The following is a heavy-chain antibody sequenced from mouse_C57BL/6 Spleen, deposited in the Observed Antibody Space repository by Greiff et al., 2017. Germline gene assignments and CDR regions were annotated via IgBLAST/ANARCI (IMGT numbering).Heavy chain of an antibody. Sequence: QVQLQQSGAELAKPGASVKLSCKASGYTFTSYWMHWVKQRPGQGLEWIGYINPSSGYTKYNQKFKDKATLTADKSSSTAYMQLSSLTYEDSAVYYCARRITTVVARFDYWGQGTTLTVSS. J-gene: IGHJ2*01. V-gene: IGHV1-7*01. CDR3: ARRITTVVARFDY. D-gene: IGHD1-1*01. CDR2: INPSSGYT. CDR1: GYTFTSYW.